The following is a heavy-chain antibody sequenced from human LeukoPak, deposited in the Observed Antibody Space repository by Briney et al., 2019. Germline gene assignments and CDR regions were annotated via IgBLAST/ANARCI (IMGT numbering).Heavy chain of an antibody. J-gene: IGHJ6*03. Sequence: ASVKVSCKASGFTLTDYIHWVRQDPRQGLQWMGRIKPNSGDTDYAQKFQGRVTMTRATSISTVYMELSSLRSDDTAVYCCARADSVPAGDYHYWYMDVWGKGTTVTVSS. D-gene: IGHD2-2*01. CDR1: GFTLTDY. CDR3: ARADSVPAGDYHYWYMDV. V-gene: IGHV1-2*06. CDR2: IKPNSGDT.